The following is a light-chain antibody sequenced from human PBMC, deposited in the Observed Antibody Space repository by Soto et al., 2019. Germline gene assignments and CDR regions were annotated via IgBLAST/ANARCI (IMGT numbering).Light chain of an antibody. V-gene: IGKV3-15*01. Sequence: EIVMTQSPVTLSVSPGERATLSCKASQSVGTYLAWYQQKPGQAPRLLIYGASTRATGVPARFSGGGSGTEFTLTISGLQSEDFAIYDCQQYDNLPPWTFGQGTKVEIK. J-gene: IGKJ1*01. CDR3: QQYDNLPPWT. CDR1: QSVGTY. CDR2: GAS.